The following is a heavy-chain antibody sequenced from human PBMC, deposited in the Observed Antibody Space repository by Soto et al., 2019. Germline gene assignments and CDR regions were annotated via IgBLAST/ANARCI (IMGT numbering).Heavy chain of an antibody. V-gene: IGHV3-7*01. D-gene: IGHD5-12*01. CDR1: GLTFSNYW. J-gene: IGHJ4*02. CDR3: ARDRAPGRYSGYVN. CDR2: IKVDGSEK. Sequence: GGSLRLSCEVSGLTFSNYWMSWVRQAPGKGLEWVANIKVDGSEKNYVDSVKGRFTISRDNAKNSLYLQMNSLRAEDTAVYYCARDRAPGRYSGYVNWGQGTPVTVSS.